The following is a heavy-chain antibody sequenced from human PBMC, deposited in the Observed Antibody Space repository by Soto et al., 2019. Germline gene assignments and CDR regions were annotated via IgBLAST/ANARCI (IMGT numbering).Heavy chain of an antibody. V-gene: IGHV4-59*11. CDR2: IYYTGST. J-gene: IGHJ4*02. CDR1: GGSINNHY. Sequence: PSEPLSLTCTVSGGSINNHYWSWIRQPPEKGLEWIGYIYYTGSTSYNPSLKSRVTMSVDTSKNQFSLNLTSLTAADTAVYYCARANWYSEYWGQGTLVTVSS. D-gene: IGHD7-27*01. CDR3: ARANWYSEY.